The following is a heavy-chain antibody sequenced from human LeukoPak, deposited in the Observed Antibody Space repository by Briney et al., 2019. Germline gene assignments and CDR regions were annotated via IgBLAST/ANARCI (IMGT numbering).Heavy chain of an antibody. CDR3: AREIASSVEL. CDR2: IHYSRTT. D-gene: IGHD3-10*01. V-gene: IGHV4-39*02. CDR1: GDSISSTIYH. J-gene: IGHJ4*02. Sequence: PSETLSLTCTVSGDSISSTIYHWGWIRQPPGKGLEWIGSIHYSRTTYYNPSLKSRVTISVDTSRNHFSLRLNSVTAADTAMYHCAREIASSVELWGQGSLVTVSS.